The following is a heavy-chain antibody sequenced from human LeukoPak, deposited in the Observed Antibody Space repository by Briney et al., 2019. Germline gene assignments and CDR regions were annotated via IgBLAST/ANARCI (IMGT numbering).Heavy chain of an antibody. Sequence: SETLSLTCADSGGSISTYYWSWIRQPPGKGLEWIGYIHYTGNTNYNPSLKSRVTISLDTSKNQFSLKLSSVTAADTAVYYCAREGTGASRWFDPWGQGTLVTVSS. CDR1: GGSISTYY. D-gene: IGHD1-26*01. V-gene: IGHV4-59*01. CDR2: IHYTGNT. CDR3: AREGTGASRWFDP. J-gene: IGHJ5*02.